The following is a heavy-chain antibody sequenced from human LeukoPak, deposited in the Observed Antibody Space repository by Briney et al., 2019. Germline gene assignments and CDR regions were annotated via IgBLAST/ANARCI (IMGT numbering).Heavy chain of an antibody. CDR2: IYPAQSDT. V-gene: IGHV5-51*01. CDR1: VYSFSIFW. Sequence: GESLKISCKTCVYSFSIFWIGWVRQMRGKGLEWMGIIYPAQSDTIYSPYFQGQVNISVDKSINTAYLQWSSLKAPESAIYYCARVRAWFDHWGQGTQVTVSS. J-gene: IGHJ5*02. CDR3: ARVRAWFDH.